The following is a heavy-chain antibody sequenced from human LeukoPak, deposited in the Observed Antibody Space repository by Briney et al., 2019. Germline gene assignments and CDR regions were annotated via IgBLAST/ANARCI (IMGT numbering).Heavy chain of an antibody. J-gene: IGHJ4*02. D-gene: IGHD3-10*01. V-gene: IGHV3-74*01. Sequence: GGSLRLSCAASGFTFSNYWMHWVRQAPGKGLVWVSRINSDGINTSYADSVKGRFTISRDNSKNSLYLQMNSLRAEDTAVYYCARTAYNYGSGSYYLSLFDYWGQGTLVTVSS. CDR3: ARTAYNYGSGSYYLSLFDY. CDR2: INSDGINT. CDR1: GFTFSNYW.